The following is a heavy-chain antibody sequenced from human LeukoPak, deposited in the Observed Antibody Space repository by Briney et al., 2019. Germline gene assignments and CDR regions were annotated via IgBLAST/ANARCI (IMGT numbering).Heavy chain of an antibody. CDR2: IHNTGST. CDR1: GGSISSGGFH. Sequence: SETLSLTCTVSGGSISSGGFHWSWIRQAAGKGLEWIGRIHNTGSTNYNPSLTSRVVLSVDPSKNRFFLKLSSVTAADTAVYYCARDRWELLHDFWGQGTLVTVSS. V-gene: IGHV4-61*02. J-gene: IGHJ4*02. D-gene: IGHD1-26*01. CDR3: ARDRWELLHDF.